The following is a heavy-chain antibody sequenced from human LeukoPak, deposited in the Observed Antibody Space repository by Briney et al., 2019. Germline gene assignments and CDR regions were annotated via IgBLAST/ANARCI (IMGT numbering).Heavy chain of an antibody. J-gene: IGHJ5*02. D-gene: IGHD3-22*01. CDR1: GGSISSSSYY. V-gene: IGHV4-61*01. Sequence: PSETLSLTCTVSGGSISSSSYYWSWIRQPPGKGLEWIGYIYYSGNTNYNPSLKSRVTISVDTSKNQFSLRLTSVTAADTAIYYCARDYYHSSDYYGHNWFDPWGQGTLVTVSS. CDR2: IYYSGNT. CDR3: ARDYYHSSDYYGHNWFDP.